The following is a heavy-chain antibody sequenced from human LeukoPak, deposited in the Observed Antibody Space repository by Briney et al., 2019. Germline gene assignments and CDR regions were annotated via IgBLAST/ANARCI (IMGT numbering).Heavy chain of an antibody. J-gene: IGHJ4*02. CDR2: IYHSGDT. Sequence: SETLSLTCIVSGYSITSGYYWGWIRQPPGKGLEWIGSIYHSGDTYYNPSLKSRVTISVDTSKNQFSLKLSSVTAADTAVYYCARDDYDSSGTFDYWGQGTLVTVSS. V-gene: IGHV4-38-2*02. D-gene: IGHD3-22*01. CDR3: ARDDYDSSGTFDY. CDR1: GYSITSGYY.